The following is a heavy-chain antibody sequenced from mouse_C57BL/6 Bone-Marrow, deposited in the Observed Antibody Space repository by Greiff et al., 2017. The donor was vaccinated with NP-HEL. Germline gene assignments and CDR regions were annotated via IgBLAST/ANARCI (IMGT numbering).Heavy chain of an antibody. J-gene: IGHJ3*01. V-gene: IGHV1-76*01. D-gene: IGHD2-1*01. CDR2: IYPGSGNT. CDR1: GYTFTDYY. Sequence: QVQLQQSGAELVRPGASVKLSCKASGYTFTDYYINWVKQRPGQGLEWIARIYPGSGNTYYNEKFKGKATLTAEKSSSTAYMQLSSLTSEDSAVYFCARGIYYGNYVWFAYWGQGTLVTVSA. CDR3: ARGIYYGNYVWFAY.